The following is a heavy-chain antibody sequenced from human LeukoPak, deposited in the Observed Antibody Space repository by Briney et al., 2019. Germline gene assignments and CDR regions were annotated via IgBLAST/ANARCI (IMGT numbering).Heavy chain of an antibody. Sequence: PSETLSLTCTASGGSISSSSYYWGWIRQPPGKGLEWIGSIYYSGSTYYNPSLKSRVTISVDTSKNQFSLKLSSVTAADTAVYYCASPPGAGNSGVEYFDYWGQGTLVTVSS. J-gene: IGHJ4*02. CDR2: IYYSGST. CDR1: GGSISSSSYY. D-gene: IGHD4-23*01. CDR3: ASPPGAGNSGVEYFDY. V-gene: IGHV4-39*01.